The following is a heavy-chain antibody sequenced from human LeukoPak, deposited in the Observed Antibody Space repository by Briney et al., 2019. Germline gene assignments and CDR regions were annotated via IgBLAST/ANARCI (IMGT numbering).Heavy chain of an antibody. Sequence: AETLSLTCTVSGGSISSFYYTWIRQPPGKGLEWIGYIDSSGITNYNSSLNSRVTISLDTSQNQFSLKLNSVTAADTAVYYCATVASGWYPDYWGQGALVTVAS. V-gene: IGHV4-59*01. J-gene: IGHJ4*02. CDR2: IDSSGIT. D-gene: IGHD6-19*01. CDR1: GGSISSFY. CDR3: ATVASGWYPDY.